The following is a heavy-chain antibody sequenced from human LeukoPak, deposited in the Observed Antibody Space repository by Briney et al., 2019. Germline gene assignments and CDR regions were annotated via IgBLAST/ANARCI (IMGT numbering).Heavy chain of an antibody. V-gene: IGHV3-74*01. CDR3: VRVASSTSYGVLAH. CDR1: GFTFSSYW. Sequence: PGGSLRLSCAASGFTFSSYWMTWVRQAPGKELVWVSRLNHDGSSTSYADSVRGRFTISRDNAQNTLYLQMDSLRVDDTAVYYCVRVASSTSYGVLAHWGQGTLVTVSS. CDR2: LNHDGSST. J-gene: IGHJ4*02. D-gene: IGHD6-13*01.